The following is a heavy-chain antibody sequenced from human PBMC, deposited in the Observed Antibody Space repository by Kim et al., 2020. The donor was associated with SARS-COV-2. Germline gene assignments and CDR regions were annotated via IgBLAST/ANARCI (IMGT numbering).Heavy chain of an antibody. CDR1: GYTFTSYA. J-gene: IGHJ5*02. CDR2: INAGNGNT. CDR3: ARGQELRYFDWLAQPKGWFDP. D-gene: IGHD3-9*01. Sequence: ASVKVSCKASGYTFTSYAMHWVRQAPGQRLEWMGWINAGNGNTKYSQKFQGRVTITRDTSASTAYMELSSLRSEDTAVYYCARGQELRYFDWLAQPKGWFDPWGQGTLVTVSS. V-gene: IGHV1-3*01.